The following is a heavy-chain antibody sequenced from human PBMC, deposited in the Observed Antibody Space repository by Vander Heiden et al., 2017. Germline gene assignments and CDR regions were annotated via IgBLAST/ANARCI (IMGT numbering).Heavy chain of an antibody. D-gene: IGHD2-2*01. V-gene: IGHV4-59*08. J-gene: IGHJ6*02. CDR2: IYYSGST. Sequence: QVQLQESGPGLVKPSETLSLTCTVSGGSISSYYWSWIRQPPGKGLEWIGYIYYSGSTNYNPSLKSRVTISVDTSKNQFSLKLSSVTAADTAVYYCARQVLGYCSSTSCSYYYYYGMDVWGQGTTVTVSS. CDR1: GGSISSYY. CDR3: ARQVLGYCSSTSCSYYYYYGMDV.